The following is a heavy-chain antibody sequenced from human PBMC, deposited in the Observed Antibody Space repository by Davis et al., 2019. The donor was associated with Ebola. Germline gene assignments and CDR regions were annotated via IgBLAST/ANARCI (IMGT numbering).Heavy chain of an antibody. V-gene: IGHV1-46*01. CDR3: ARDSRYSSGWYNYYYYGMDV. Sequence: AASVKVSCKASGYTFTSYYMHWVRQAPGQGLEWMGIINPSGGSTSYAQKFQGRVTMTRDTSTSTVYMELSSLRSEDTAVYYCARDSRYSSGWYNYYYYGMDVWGQGTTVTVSS. J-gene: IGHJ6*02. CDR1: GYTFTSYY. D-gene: IGHD6-19*01. CDR2: INPSGGST.